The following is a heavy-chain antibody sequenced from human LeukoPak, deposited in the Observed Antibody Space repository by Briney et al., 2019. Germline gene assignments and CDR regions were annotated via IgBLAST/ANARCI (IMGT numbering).Heavy chain of an antibody. D-gene: IGHD6-6*01. CDR3: ARGSGYSSSLGEK. CDR2: IKSKTDGGTS. CDR1: GFTFSNAW. V-gene: IGHV3-15*01. J-gene: IGHJ4*02. Sequence: GGSLRLSCAASGFTFSNAWMSWVRQAPGKGLEWVGRIKSKTDGGTSDYAAPVKGRFTISRDDSKNTLYLQMNSLRAEDTAVYYCARGSGYSSSLGEKWGQGTLVTVSS.